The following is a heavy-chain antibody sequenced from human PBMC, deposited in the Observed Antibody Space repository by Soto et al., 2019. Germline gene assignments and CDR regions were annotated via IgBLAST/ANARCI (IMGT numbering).Heavy chain of an antibody. CDR2: IYSGGIT. CDR1: GFTVSSNY. D-gene: IGHD5-12*01. J-gene: IGHJ4*02. CDR3: ARAMRNSGYDSPFDY. Sequence: EVPLVESGGGLVQPGGSLRLSCAASGFTVSSNYMSWVRQAPGKGLEWVSVIYSGGITYYADSVKGRFTISRHNSKNPLYLQMNSLRAEDTAVYYCARAMRNSGYDSPFDYWGQGTLVTVSS. V-gene: IGHV3-53*04.